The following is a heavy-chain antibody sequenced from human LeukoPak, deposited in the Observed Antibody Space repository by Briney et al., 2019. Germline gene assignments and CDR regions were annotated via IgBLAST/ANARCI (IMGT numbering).Heavy chain of an antibody. V-gene: IGHV3-23*01. Sequence: GGSLRLSCAASGFTFSSYGMHWVRQAPGKGLEWVSAISGSGGSTYYADSVKGRFTISRDNSKNTLYLQMNSLRAEDTAVYYCAKVAVIGYYYDSSGYYPDYWGQGTLVTVSS. D-gene: IGHD3-22*01. CDR3: AKVAVIGYYYDSSGYYPDY. J-gene: IGHJ4*02. CDR1: GFTFSSYG. CDR2: ISGSGGST.